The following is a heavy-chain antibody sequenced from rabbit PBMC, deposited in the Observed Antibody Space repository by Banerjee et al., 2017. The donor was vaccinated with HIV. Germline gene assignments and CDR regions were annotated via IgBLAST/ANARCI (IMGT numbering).Heavy chain of an antibody. V-gene: IGHV1S40*01. J-gene: IGHJ4*01. CDR3: ARNGGMLDYKL. CDR2: IYSGSYGST. Sequence: QSLEESGGGLVKPGASLTLTCTASGFTVSSVYWICWVRQAPGKGLEWIACIYSGSYGSTRYASWAKGRFTASRTSSTTVTLQMTSLTAADTATYFCARNGGMLDYKLWGPGSLVTVS. D-gene: IGHD2-1*01. CDR1: GFTVSSVYW.